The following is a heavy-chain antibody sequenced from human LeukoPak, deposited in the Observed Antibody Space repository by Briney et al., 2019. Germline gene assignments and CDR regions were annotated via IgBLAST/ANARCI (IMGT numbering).Heavy chain of an antibody. CDR2: IYYTGSS. V-gene: IGHV4-39*07. CDR1: GGSIRSSDDY. CDR3: TRAASSGPLFTYHMDV. Sequence: PETLSLTCSVSGGSIRSSDDYWGFVRQTPGKGLEWMGSIYYTGSSHYNPSLKSRATISVDTSKNQFSLKLTSVTAADTAVYYCTRAASSGPLFTYHMDVWGKGTTVTVSS. D-gene: IGHD3-22*01. J-gene: IGHJ6*03.